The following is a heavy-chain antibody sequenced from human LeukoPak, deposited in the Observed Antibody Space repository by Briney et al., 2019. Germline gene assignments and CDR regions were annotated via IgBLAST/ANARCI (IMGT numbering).Heavy chain of an antibody. D-gene: IGHD3-9*01. J-gene: IGHJ4*02. V-gene: IGHV3-48*03. CDR3: ARGGYDILTGYPGGPYYFDY. Sequence: GGSLRLSCAASGFTFSSYEMNWVRQAPGKGLEWVSYISSSGSTIYYADSVKGRFTISRDNAKNSLYLQMNSLRAEDTAVYYCARGGYDILTGYPGGPYYFDYWGQGTPVTVSS. CDR2: ISSSGSTI. CDR1: GFTFSSYE.